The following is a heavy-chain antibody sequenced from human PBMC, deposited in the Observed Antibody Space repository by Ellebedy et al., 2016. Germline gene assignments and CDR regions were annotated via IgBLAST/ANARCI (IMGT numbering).Heavy chain of an antibody. J-gene: IGHJ6*02. V-gene: IGHV4-34*09. CDR2: IHNSGGT. D-gene: IGHD2-8*01. CDR3: ARDSNYTTGDYYSYFGMDV. CDR1: GGSFSAYY. Sequence: SETLSLTCAVYGGSFSAYYWNWIRQHPGRGLEWIGYIHNSGGTYYNPSLKSRISISLDTSNNQLSLRLTSVTAADTAVYYCARDSNYTTGDYYSYFGMDVWGQGTTVTVSS.